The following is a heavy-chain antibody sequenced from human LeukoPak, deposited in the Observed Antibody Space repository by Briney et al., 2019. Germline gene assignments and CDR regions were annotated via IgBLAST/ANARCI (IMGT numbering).Heavy chain of an antibody. CDR1: GFTFSSYS. Sequence: GGSLRLSCAASGFTFSSYSMNWVRQAPGKGLEWVSSISSSSSYIYYADSVKGRFTIPRDNAKNSLYLQMNSPRGEDTAVYCCARDTESYYFGAGSYYNAFCYCGPRTLVTVSS. CDR2: ISSSSSYI. D-gene: IGHD3-10*01. J-gene: IGHJ4*03. CDR3: ARDTESYYFGAGSYYNAFCY. V-gene: IGHV3-21*01.